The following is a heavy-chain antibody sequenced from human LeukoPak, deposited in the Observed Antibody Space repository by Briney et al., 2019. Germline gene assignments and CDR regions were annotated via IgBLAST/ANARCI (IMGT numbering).Heavy chain of an antibody. CDR2: ISGSGGST. Sequence: GGSLRLSCAASGFTFSSHAMSWVRQAPGKGLEWVSAISGSGGSTYYADSVKGRFTISRDNSKNTLYLQMNSLRAEDTAVYYCAKDRWSSGWYEGGDYWGQGTLVTVSS. D-gene: IGHD6-19*01. CDR1: GFTFSSHA. J-gene: IGHJ4*02. V-gene: IGHV3-23*01. CDR3: AKDRWSSGWYEGGDY.